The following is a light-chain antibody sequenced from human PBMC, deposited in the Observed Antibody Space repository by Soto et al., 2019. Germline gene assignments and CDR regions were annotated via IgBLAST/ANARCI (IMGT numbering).Light chain of an antibody. Sequence: ELVLTQSPGTLSLSPGERATLSCRASQSVSNNYLAWYQQKPGQAPRLIIYGASNRATGIPDRFSGSGSGTDFTLTISRLEPEDAAVYDGHQYGSSPFTFGPGTKVDIK. V-gene: IGKV3-20*01. CDR1: QSVSNNY. CDR2: GAS. J-gene: IGKJ3*01. CDR3: HQYGSSPFT.